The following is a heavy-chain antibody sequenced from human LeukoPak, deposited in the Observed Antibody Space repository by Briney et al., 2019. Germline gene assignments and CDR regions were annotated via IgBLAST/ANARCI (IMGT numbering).Heavy chain of an antibody. CDR2: INPNSGGT. V-gene: IGHV1-2*02. J-gene: IGHJ5*02. CDR3: ARVDLGYCSGGSCYGQYNWFDP. CDR1: GYTFTGYY. D-gene: IGHD2-15*01. Sequence: ASVKVSCKASGYTFTGYYMHWVRQAPGQGLEWMGWINPNSGGTNYAQKFQGRVTMTRDTSIGTAYMELSRLRSDDTAVYYCARVDLGYCSGGSCYGQYNWFDPWGQGTLVTVSS.